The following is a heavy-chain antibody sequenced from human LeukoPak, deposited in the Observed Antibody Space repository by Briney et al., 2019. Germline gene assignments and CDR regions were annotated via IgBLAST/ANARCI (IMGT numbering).Heavy chain of an antibody. D-gene: IGHD3-10*01. CDR1: GFTVSGNY. CDR2: VYTDGNI. Sequence: GGSLRLSCTASGFTVSGNYMNWVRQAPGKGLEWVSVVYTDGNIYYADSVKGRFTISRDNSKNTLYLQMNSLRAEETAIYYCARDRWSYGSGRYFDYWGQGALVTVSS. V-gene: IGHV3-53*01. J-gene: IGHJ4*02. CDR3: ARDRWSYGSGRYFDY.